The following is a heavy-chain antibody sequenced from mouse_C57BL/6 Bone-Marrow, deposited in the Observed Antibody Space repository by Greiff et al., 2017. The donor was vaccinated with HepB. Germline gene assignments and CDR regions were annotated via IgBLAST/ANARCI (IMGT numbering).Heavy chain of an antibody. CDR1: GYTFTSYW. D-gene: IGHD1-1*01. J-gene: IGHJ3*01. CDR3: AIEDYGSISGWFAY. Sequence: VQLQQPGAELVKPGASVKLSCKASGYTFTSYWMHWVKQRPGQGLEWIGMIHPNSGSTNYTEKFKSKATLTVYKSSSTAYMQLSSLTSEDSAVYYCAIEDYGSISGWFAYWGQGTLVTVSA. CDR2: IHPNSGST. V-gene: IGHV1-64*01.